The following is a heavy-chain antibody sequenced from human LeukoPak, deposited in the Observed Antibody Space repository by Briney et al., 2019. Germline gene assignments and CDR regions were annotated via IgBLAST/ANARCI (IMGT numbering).Heavy chain of an antibody. CDR1: GYTFTSYY. CDR3: ARAPPAAAMFLDV. J-gene: IGHJ6*04. V-gene: IGHV1-46*01. CDR2: INPSGGST. Sequence: ASVKVSCKASGYTFTSYYMHWVRQAPGQGLEWMGIINPSGGSTSYAQKFQGRVTVTRDMSTSTVYMELSSLRSEDTAVYYCARAPPAAAMFLDVWGKGTTVTVSS. D-gene: IGHD2-2*01.